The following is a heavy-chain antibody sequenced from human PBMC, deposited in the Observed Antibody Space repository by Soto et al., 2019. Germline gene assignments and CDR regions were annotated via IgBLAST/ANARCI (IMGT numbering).Heavy chain of an antibody. CDR2: IIPIFGTA. J-gene: IGHJ5*02. Sequence: GASVKVSCKASGGTFSSYAISWVRQAPGQGLEWMGGIIPIFGTASYAQKFQGRVTITADESTSTAYMELSSLRSEDTAVYYCARSRPGQPTSINWFDPWGQGTLVTVSS. V-gene: IGHV1-69*13. CDR3: ARSRPGQPTSINWFDP. CDR1: GGTFSSYA. D-gene: IGHD6-13*01.